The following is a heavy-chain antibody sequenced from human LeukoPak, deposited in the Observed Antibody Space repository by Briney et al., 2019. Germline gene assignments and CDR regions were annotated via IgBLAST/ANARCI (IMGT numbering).Heavy chain of an antibody. CDR1: GYSISSGYY. CDR3: ARGPYSSSLALDY. J-gene: IGHJ4*02. Sequence: SETLSLTCTVSGYSISSGYYWGWIRQPPGKGLEWIGSIYHSGSTYYNPSLKSRVTISVDTSKNQFSLKLSSVTAADTAVYYCARGPYSSSLALDYWGQGTLVTVSS. V-gene: IGHV4-38-2*02. CDR2: IYHSGST. D-gene: IGHD6-6*01.